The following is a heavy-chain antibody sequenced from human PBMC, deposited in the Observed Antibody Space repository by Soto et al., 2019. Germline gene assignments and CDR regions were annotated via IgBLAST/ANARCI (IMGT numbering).Heavy chain of an antibody. CDR1: GGSFSGYY. D-gene: IGHD3-16*01. CDR2: INHSGST. V-gene: IGHV4-34*01. J-gene: IGHJ4*02. CDR3: ARVAVWGSGWPRFDY. Sequence: PSETLSLTCAVYGGSFSGYYWSWIRQPPGKGLEWIGEINHSGSTNYNPSLKSRVTISVDTSKNQFSLKLSSVTAADTAVYYCARVAVWGSGWPRFDYWGQGTLVTVSS.